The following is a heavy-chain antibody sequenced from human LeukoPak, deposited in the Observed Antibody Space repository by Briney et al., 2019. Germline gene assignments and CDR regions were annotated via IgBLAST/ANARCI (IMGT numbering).Heavy chain of an antibody. Sequence: PGGSLRLSCAASGFTFSTYIMNWVRQAPGKGLEWVSVIYSGGSTYYADSVKGRFTISRDNSKNTLYLQMNSLRAEDTAVYYCAREGDTYYYGSGSWNWFDPWGQGTLVTVSS. CDR2: IYSGGST. V-gene: IGHV3-66*01. J-gene: IGHJ5*02. CDR3: AREGDTYYYGSGSWNWFDP. D-gene: IGHD3-10*01. CDR1: GFTFSTYI.